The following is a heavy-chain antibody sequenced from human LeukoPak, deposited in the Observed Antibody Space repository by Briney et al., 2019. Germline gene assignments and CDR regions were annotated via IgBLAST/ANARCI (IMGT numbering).Heavy chain of an antibody. D-gene: IGHD3-10*01. J-gene: IGHJ5*02. Sequence: SETLSLTCTVSGGSISSYYWSWIRQPPGKGLEWIGYIYYSGSTNYNPSPKSRVTISVDTSKNQFSLKLSSVTAADTAVYYCAREGGSGSYNWFDPWGQGTLVTVSS. CDR1: GGSISSYY. CDR3: AREGGSGSYNWFDP. V-gene: IGHV4-59*01. CDR2: IYYSGST.